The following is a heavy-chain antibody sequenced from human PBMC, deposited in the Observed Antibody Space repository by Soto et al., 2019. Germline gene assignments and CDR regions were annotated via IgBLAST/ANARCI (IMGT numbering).Heavy chain of an antibody. Sequence: ASVQVPCKASGYTFPSYGLHWLRQAPGQRLEWMGWINAANGDKEYSPKFQGKVTITRDTTTSAAYMELSSLRPEDTAVYYCVRRHVSATGIDWFDPWGQGTLVTVSS. V-gene: IGHV1-3*01. CDR2: INAANGDK. CDR1: GYTFPSYG. D-gene: IGHD6-13*01. CDR3: VRRHVSATGIDWFDP. J-gene: IGHJ5*02.